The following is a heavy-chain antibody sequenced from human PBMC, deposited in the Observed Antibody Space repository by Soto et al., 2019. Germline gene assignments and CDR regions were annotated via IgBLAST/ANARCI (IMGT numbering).Heavy chain of an antibody. V-gene: IGHV4-30-4*01. CDR3: ARDLDTATYFDY. D-gene: IGHD5-18*01. CDR2: IHYSGSS. J-gene: IGHJ4*01. Sequence: LRLSCAASGFTFRDYYMSWIRQLPGKGLEWIGFIHYSGSSYYNPSLKSRVTISVDTSKNQFSLKLDSVTAADTAVYYCARDLDTATYFDYWGHGTLVTVSS. CDR1: GFTFRDYY.